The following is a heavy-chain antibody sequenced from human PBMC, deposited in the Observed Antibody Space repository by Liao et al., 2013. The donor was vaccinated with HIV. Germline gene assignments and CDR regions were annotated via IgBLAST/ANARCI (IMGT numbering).Heavy chain of an antibody. Sequence: QVQLQESGPGLVKPSQTLSLTCTVSGGSISSGSYDWSWIRQPAGKGLEWIGRIYTSGSTNYNPSLKSRVTISVDTSKNQFSLKLSSVTAADTAVYYCARKGSAYPWFDPGAREPWSPSPQ. J-gene: IGHJ5*02. CDR2: IYTSGST. D-gene: IGHD5-12*01. CDR1: GGSISSGSYD. V-gene: IGHV4-61*02. CDR3: ARKGSAYPWFDP.